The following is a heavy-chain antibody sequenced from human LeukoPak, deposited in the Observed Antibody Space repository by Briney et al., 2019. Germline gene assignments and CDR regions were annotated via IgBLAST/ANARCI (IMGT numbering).Heavy chain of an antibody. CDR1: GFTFSSYG. V-gene: IGHV3-30*18. CDR2: ISYDGSNK. Sequence: GGSLRLSCAASGFTFSSYGMHWVRQAPGKGLEWVAVISYDGSNKYYADSVKGRFTISRDNSKNTLYLQMNSLRAEDTAVYYCAKGLWELLKYYFDYWGQGTLVTVSS. D-gene: IGHD1-26*01. J-gene: IGHJ4*02. CDR3: AKGLWELLKYYFDY.